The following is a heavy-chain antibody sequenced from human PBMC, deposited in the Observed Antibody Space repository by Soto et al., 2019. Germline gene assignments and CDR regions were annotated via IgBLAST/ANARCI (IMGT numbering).Heavy chain of an antibody. CDR1: GFTFSSYA. Sequence: GSLRLSCAASGFTFSSYAMSWVRQAPGKGLEWVSAISGSGGSTYYADSVKGRFTISRDNSKNTLYMQMNSLRAEETAVEYRAKDGVDDFWSGFLYYFDYGGQGPLFTVSS. CDR3: AKDGVDDFWSGFLYYFDY. CDR2: ISGSGGST. J-gene: IGHJ4*02. D-gene: IGHD3-3*01. V-gene: IGHV3-23*01.